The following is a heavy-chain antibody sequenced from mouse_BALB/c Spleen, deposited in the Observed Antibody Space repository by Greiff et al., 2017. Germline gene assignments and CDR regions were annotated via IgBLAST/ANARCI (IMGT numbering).Heavy chain of an antibody. J-gene: IGHJ1*01. Sequence: DVQLVESGGGLVKPGGSLKLSCAASGFTFSDYYMYWVRQTPEKRLEWVATISDGGSYTYYPDSVKGRFTISRDNAKNNLYLQMSSLKSEDTAMYYCARDPYGSSYWYFDVWGAGTTVTVSS. CDR2: ISDGGSYT. CDR1: GFTFSDYY. D-gene: IGHD2-10*02. V-gene: IGHV5-4*02. CDR3: ARDPYGSSYWYFDV.